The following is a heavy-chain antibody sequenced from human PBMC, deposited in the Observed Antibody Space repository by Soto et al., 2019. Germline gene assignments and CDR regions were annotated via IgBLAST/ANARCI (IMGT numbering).Heavy chain of an antibody. CDR1: GFTFSDHY. J-gene: IGHJ4*02. CDR3: AIADSSGWYYFDY. D-gene: IGHD6-19*01. V-gene: IGHV3-72*01. Sequence: GGSLRLSCAASGFTFSDHYMDWVRQAQGKGLEWVSRTRNKANSYTTEYAASVKGRFTISRDDSKNSLYLQMNSLKTVDTAVYYCAIADSSGWYYFDYWCQGTLVTVSS. CDR2: TRNKANSYTT.